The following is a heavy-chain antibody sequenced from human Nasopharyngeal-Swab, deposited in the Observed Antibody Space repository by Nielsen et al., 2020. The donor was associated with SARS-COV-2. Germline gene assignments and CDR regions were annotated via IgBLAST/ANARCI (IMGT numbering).Heavy chain of an antibody. CDR3: ARSPGSITMVRGVIMTGWFDP. V-gene: IGHV3-21*01. J-gene: IGHJ5*02. CDR1: GFTFSYYA. Sequence: GESLKISCADTGFTFSYYAMNWVRQAPGKGLEWVSSISSSSSYIFYADSVKGRLTISRDNAKKSLYLQMNSLRAEDTAVYYCARSPGSITMVRGVIMTGWFDPWGQGTLVTVSS. CDR2: ISSSSSYI. D-gene: IGHD3-10*01.